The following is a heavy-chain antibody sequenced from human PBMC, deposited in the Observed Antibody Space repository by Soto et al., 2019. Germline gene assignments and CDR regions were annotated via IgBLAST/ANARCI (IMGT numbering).Heavy chain of an antibody. J-gene: IGHJ6*02. Sequence: GGSLRLSCAASGFTFSSYGMHWVRQAPGKGLEWVAVISYDGSNKYYADSVKGRFTISRDNSKNTLYLQMNSLRAEDTAVYYCAKGDLTVLGSLYCSGGSCYLQDGMDVWGQGTTVTVSS. V-gene: IGHV3-30*18. CDR1: GFTFSSYG. CDR2: ISYDGSNK. D-gene: IGHD2-15*01. CDR3: AKGDLTVLGSLYCSGGSCYLQDGMDV.